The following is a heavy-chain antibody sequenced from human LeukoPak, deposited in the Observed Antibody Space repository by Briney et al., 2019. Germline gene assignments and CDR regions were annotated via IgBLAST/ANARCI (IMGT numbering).Heavy chain of an antibody. V-gene: IGHV3-23*01. CDR3: ARRQDVVPTASFDY. Sequence: PAGSLRLSCAASGFTFNNYAMSWVRQAPGKGLEWVSGISGRGDSTYYKKSVKGRFTISRDNSKDTLYLQMNSLRVHDTAVYYCARRQDVVPTASFDYWGQGTLVS. J-gene: IGHJ4*02. CDR2: ISGRGDST. CDR1: GFTFNNYA. D-gene: IGHD1-1*01.